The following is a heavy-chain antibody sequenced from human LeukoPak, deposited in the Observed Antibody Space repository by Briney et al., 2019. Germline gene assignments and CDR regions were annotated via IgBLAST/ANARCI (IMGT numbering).Heavy chain of an antibody. CDR2: LYYTGST. D-gene: IGHD7-27*01. CDR1: GGSVSDYY. J-gene: IGHJ4*02. Sequence: PSETLSLTCTVSGGSVSDYYWSWIRQSPGKGLEWIGYLYYTGSTSYNPSLKSRVTISADTSKNQFSLKLNSVTAADTAVYYCATRKLGNDNWGQGTLVTVSS. CDR3: ATRKLGNDN. V-gene: IGHV4-59*02.